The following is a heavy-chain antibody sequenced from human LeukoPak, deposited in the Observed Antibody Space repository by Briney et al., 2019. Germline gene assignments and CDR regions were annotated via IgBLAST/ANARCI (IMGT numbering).Heavy chain of an antibody. CDR2: INPSDSDT. CDR3: AREEDDSNFFDY. Sequence: PGESLKISCKGSGYRFTNYWIGWARQMPGKGLEWMGIINPSDSDTRYSPSFQGQVTISADKSISTAYLQWSSLKASDTAMYYCAREEDDSNFFDYWGQGTLVTVSS. J-gene: IGHJ4*02. D-gene: IGHD3-3*01. CDR1: GYRFTNYW. V-gene: IGHV5-51*01.